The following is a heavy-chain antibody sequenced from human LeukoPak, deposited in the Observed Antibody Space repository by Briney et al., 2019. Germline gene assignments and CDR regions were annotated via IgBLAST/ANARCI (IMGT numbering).Heavy chain of an antibody. V-gene: IGHV3-66*01. CDR1: RFTVSSNY. J-gene: IGHJ4*02. D-gene: IGHD2-21*01. Sequence: GGSLRLSCAASRFTVSSNYMSWVRQAPGKGLEWVSFIYSSGSTYYADSVRGRFTISRDNSNNTLYLQMNSLRVEDTAVYYCARGRFSISLDYWGQGTLVTVSS. CDR2: IYSSGST. CDR3: ARGRFSISLDY.